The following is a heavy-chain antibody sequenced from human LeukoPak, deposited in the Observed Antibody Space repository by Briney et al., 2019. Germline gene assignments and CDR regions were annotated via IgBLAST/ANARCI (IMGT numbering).Heavy chain of an antibody. CDR1: GFSFSASA. CDR3: ARLFIYGSRGY. V-gene: IGHV3-48*01. Sequence: GGSLSLACGASGFSFSASAMLWVRQAPGKGLEWVSFITSGGSDIDYADSVKGRFTISRDNANNTLFLQMNSLRVEDTAVYYCARLFIYGSRGYRGQGTLVSVSS. J-gene: IGHJ4*02. CDR2: ITSGGSDI. D-gene: IGHD6-13*01.